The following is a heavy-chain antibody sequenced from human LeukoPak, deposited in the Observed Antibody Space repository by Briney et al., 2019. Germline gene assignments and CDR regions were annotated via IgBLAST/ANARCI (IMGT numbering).Heavy chain of an antibody. D-gene: IGHD3-22*01. Sequence: SETLSLTCAVYGGSFSGYYWSWLRQPPGKGLEGIGEINHSGSTNYNRSLKSRVTISVDTSKNQFSLKLSSVTAADTAVYYCARAGSYDSSGYYYSAPAFDIWGQGTMVTVSS. CDR2: INHSGST. CDR1: GGSFSGYY. V-gene: IGHV4-34*01. CDR3: ARAGSYDSSGYYYSAPAFDI. J-gene: IGHJ3*02.